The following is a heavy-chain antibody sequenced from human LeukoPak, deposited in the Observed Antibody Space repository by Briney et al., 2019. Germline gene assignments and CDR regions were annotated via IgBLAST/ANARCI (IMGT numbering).Heavy chain of an antibody. CDR2: IYTSGST. J-gene: IGHJ5*02. CDR1: GGSISSYY. D-gene: IGHD3-3*01. CDR3: ARDQGITIFGVWFDP. V-gene: IGHV4-4*07. Sequence: SETLSLTCTVSGGSISSYYWSWIRQPAGEGLEWIGRIYTSGSTNYNPSLKSRVTMSVDTSKNQFSLKLSSVTAADTAVYYCARDQGITIFGVWFDPWGQGTLVTVSS.